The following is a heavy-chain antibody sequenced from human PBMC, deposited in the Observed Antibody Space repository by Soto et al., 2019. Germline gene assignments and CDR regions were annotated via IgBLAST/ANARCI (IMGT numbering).Heavy chain of an antibody. D-gene: IGHD1-26*01. V-gene: IGHV4-31*03. CDR2: IYYSGST. Sequence: QVQLQESGPGLVKPSQTLSLTCTVSGGSISSGGYYWSWIRQHPGKGLEWIGYIYYSGSTYYNPSIKSRVTISVDTSKNQFSLKLSSVTAADTAVYYCARSRKIVGATSWFDPWGQGTLVTVSS. CDR3: ARSRKIVGATSWFDP. CDR1: GGSISSGGYY. J-gene: IGHJ5*02.